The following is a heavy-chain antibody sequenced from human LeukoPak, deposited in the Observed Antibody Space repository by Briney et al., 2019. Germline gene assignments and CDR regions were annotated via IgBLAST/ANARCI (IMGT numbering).Heavy chain of an antibody. J-gene: IGHJ4*02. Sequence: ASVKVSCKASGYTFTSYDINWVRQATGRGLEWMGWMNPNSGNTGYAQKFQGRVTKTRNTSISTAYMELSSLRSEDTAVYYCARGLGRTAMVTRGGVRFDYWGQGTLVTVSS. CDR3: ARGLGRTAMVTRGGVRFDY. V-gene: IGHV1-8*01. CDR2: MNPNSGNT. CDR1: GYTFTSYD. D-gene: IGHD5-18*01.